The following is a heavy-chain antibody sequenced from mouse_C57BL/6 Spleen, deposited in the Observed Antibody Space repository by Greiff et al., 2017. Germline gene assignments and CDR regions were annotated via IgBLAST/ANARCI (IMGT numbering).Heavy chain of an antibody. CDR1: GYAFSSSW. D-gene: IGHD2-3*01. V-gene: IGHV1-82*01. CDR3: ASPIYDGYYEFAY. J-gene: IGHJ3*01. Sequence: VQLVESGPELVKPGASVKISCKASGYAFSSSWMNWVKQRPGKGLEWIGRIYPGDGDTNYNGKFKGKATLTADKSSSTAYMQLSSLTSEDSAVYFCASPIYDGYYEFAYWGQGTLVTVSA. CDR2: IYPGDGDT.